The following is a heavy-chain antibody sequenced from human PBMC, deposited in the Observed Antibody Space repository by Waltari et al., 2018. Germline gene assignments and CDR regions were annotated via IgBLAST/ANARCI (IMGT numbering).Heavy chain of an antibody. V-gene: IGHV4-61*02. Sequence: QVQLQESGPGLVKPSQTLSLTCTVSGGSISSGSYYWSWIRQPAGKGLEWIGYIYTSGRTNYNPSLNGRVTISVDTSKNQFSLKLSSVTAADTAVYYCARDLGLGIDYWGQGTLVTVSS. J-gene: IGHJ4*02. CDR3: ARDLGLGIDY. CDR2: IYTSGRT. CDR1: GGSISSGSYY. D-gene: IGHD6-19*01.